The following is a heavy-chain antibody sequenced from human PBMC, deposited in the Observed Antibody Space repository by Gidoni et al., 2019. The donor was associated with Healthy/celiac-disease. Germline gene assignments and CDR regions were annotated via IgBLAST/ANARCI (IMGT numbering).Heavy chain of an antibody. J-gene: IGHJ5*02. V-gene: IGHV4-30-4*07. Sequence: QVQLQESGPGLVKPSQTLSLTCAVSGGSISSGGYSWSWIRQPPGKGLEWIGYIYYSGSTYYNPSLKSRVTISVDTSKNQFSLKLSSVTAADTAVYYCARAPIVVVPAAIGTYNWFDPWGQGTLVTVSS. CDR3: ARAPIVVVPAAIGTYNWFDP. D-gene: IGHD2-2*02. CDR2: IYYSGST. CDR1: GGSISSGGYS.